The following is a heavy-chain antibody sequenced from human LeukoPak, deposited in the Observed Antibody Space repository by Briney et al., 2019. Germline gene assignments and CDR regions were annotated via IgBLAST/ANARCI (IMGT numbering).Heavy chain of an antibody. CDR1: GGSISSSSYY. D-gene: IGHD4-17*01. CDR2: IYYSGST. Sequence: SETLSLTCTVSGGSISSSSYYWGWIRQPPGKGLEWIGSIYYSGSTYYNPSLKSRVTISVDKSKNQFSLKLSSVTAADTAVYYCARGSRGYGDYAYWGQGTLVTVSS. CDR3: ARGSRGYGDYAY. J-gene: IGHJ4*02. V-gene: IGHV4-39*07.